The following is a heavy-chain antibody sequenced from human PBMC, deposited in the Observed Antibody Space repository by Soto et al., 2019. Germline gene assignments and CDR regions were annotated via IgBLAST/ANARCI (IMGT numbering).Heavy chain of an antibody. J-gene: IGHJ6*03. Sequence: QVHLEQWGAGLLKPSETLSITCAVYGGSLSGYFWSWVRQPPGKGLEWIGEINHSGSTNYNPSLKSRVTISVDSSTHQFSLRLSSMTAADSAIYYCASYHYYDFWIGSRHYMDVWGKGTTVTVSS. CDR1: GGSLSGYF. V-gene: IGHV4-34*01. CDR3: ASYHYYDFWIGSRHYMDV. CDR2: INHSGST. D-gene: IGHD3-3*01.